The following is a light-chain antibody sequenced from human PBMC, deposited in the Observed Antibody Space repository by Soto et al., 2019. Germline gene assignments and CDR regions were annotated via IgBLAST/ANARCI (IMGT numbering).Light chain of an antibody. V-gene: IGLV2-14*01. J-gene: IGLJ2*01. Sequence: QSALTQHASVSGSPGQSITISCTGTSSDVGGYNYVSWYQQHPGKAPKLMIYDVSNRPSGVSNRFSGSKSGNTASLTISGLQAEDEDDYYCSSYTSSSTVVFGGGTKLTVL. CDR2: DVS. CDR1: SSDVGGYNY. CDR3: SSYTSSSTVV.